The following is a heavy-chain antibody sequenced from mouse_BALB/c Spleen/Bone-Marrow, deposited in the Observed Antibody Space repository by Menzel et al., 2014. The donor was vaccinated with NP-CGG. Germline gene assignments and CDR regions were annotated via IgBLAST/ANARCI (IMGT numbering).Heavy chain of an antibody. J-gene: IGHJ2*01. D-gene: IGHD1-1*01. CDR1: GYAFSSSW. Sequence: VQLQQSGPELVKPGASVKISCKASGYAFSSSWMNWVKQRLGQGLEWIGRIYPGDGDTNYNGKFKGKATLTADKSSSTAYMQLSSLTSVDSAVYFCARDYYGSSYDYWGQGTTLTVSS. CDR2: IYPGDGDT. V-gene: IGHV1-82*01. CDR3: ARDYYGSSYDY.